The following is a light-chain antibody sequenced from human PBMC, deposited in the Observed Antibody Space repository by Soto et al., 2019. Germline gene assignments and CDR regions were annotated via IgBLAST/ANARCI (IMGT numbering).Light chain of an antibody. CDR2: DVS. Sequence: QSALTQPVSMSVSPGQSITISCTGTNSDVGGYNYISWYQHHPGKAPKLMIYDVSNRPSGVSNRFSGSTSGNTASLIISGLQAEDEADYYCSSYTSSSTLSTYVFGTGTKVTVL. V-gene: IGLV2-14*03. CDR3: SSYTSSSTLSTYV. J-gene: IGLJ1*01. CDR1: NSDVGGYNY.